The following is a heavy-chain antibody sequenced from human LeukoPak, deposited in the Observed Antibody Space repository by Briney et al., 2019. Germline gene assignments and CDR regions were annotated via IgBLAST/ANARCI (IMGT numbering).Heavy chain of an antibody. J-gene: IGHJ4*02. D-gene: IGHD3-9*01. Sequence: GGSLRLSCAASGFTVSSNYMSWVRQAPGKGLEWVSVIYSGGSTYYADSVKGRFTISRDNSKNTLYLQMNSLRAEDTAVYYCARLRYFDWLPYFDYWGQGTLVIVSS. CDR3: ARLRYFDWLPYFDY. V-gene: IGHV3-53*01. CDR2: IYSGGST. CDR1: GFTVSSNY.